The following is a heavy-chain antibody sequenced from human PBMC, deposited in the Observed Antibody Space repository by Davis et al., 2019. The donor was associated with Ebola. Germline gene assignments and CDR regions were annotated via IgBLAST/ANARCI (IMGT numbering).Heavy chain of an antibody. J-gene: IGHJ4*02. CDR3: AREMTRYRYGSVLD. Sequence: AASVKVSCKASGYTFSSYDINWVRQAAGQGLEWMGWMKPNSGNTGYAQKFQGRVTMTRNTSISTAYLELSSLSSEDTAVYYCAREMTRYRYGSVLDWGQGTLVTVSS. CDR1: GYTFSSYD. V-gene: IGHV1-8*01. D-gene: IGHD3-16*02. CDR2: MKPNSGNT.